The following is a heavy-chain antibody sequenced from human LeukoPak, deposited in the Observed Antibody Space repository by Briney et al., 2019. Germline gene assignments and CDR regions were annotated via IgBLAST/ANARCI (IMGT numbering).Heavy chain of an antibody. CDR1: GFTFSNYW. V-gene: IGHV3-23*01. J-gene: IGHJ4*02. CDR2: ISGSGGST. Sequence: GGSLRLSCAASGFTFSNYWMSWVRQAPGKGLEWVSAISGSGGSTYYADSVKGRFTISRDNSKNTLYLQMNSLRAEDTAVYYCAKGTGYSYGNYYFDYWGQGTLVTVSS. CDR3: AKGTGYSYGNYYFDY. D-gene: IGHD5-18*01.